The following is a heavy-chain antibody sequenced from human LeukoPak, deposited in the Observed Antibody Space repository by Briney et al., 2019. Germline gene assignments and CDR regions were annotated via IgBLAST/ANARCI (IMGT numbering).Heavy chain of an antibody. J-gene: IGHJ4*02. CDR2: INPSGGST. CDR1: GYTFTTYY. D-gene: IGHD4-17*01. Sequence: GASVKVSCKASGYTFTTYYMHWVRQAPGQGLEWMGIINPSGGSTSYALKFQGRLTMTRDTSTSTVYMDLSSRRSEDTAVYYCARGNPTSYGDYLYYFGYRAQGALVPVSS. V-gene: IGHV1-46*01. CDR3: ARGNPTSYGDYLYYFGY.